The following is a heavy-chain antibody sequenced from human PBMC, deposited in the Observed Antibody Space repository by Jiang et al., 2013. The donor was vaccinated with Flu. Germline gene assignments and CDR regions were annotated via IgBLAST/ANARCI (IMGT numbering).Heavy chain of an antibody. D-gene: IGHD2-21*02. Sequence: VQLLESGGGVVQPGRSLRLSCAASGFTFSSYGMHWVRQAPGKGLEWVAVISYDGSNKYYADSVKGRFTISRDNSKNTLYLQMNSLRAEDTAVYYCAKGLIAYCGGDCYSGAYYYGMDVWGQGTTVTV. J-gene: IGHJ6*02. CDR3: AKGLIAYCGGDCYSGAYYYGMDV. V-gene: IGHV3-30*18. CDR1: GFTFSSYG. CDR2: ISYDGSNK.